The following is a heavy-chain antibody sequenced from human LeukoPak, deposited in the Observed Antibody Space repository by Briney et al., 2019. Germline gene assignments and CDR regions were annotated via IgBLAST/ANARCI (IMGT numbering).Heavy chain of an antibody. CDR2: ISGSGGST. D-gene: IGHD4-17*01. CDR1: GFTFSSYA. Sequence: GGSLRLSCAAPGFTFSSYAMSWVRQAPGKGLEWVSAISGSGGSTYYADSVKGRFTISRDNSKNTLYLQMNSLRAEDTAVYYCAKDLDYGDYGQFDYWGQGTLVTVSS. CDR3: AKDLDYGDYGQFDY. V-gene: IGHV3-23*01. J-gene: IGHJ4*02.